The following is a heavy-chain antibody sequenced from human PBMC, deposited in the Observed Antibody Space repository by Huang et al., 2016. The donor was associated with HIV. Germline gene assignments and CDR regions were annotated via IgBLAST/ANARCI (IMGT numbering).Heavy chain of an antibody. CDR2: IYYSGST. Sequence: QVQLQESGPGLVKPSQTLSLTCTVSGGSISSGGYYWSRIRQPPGKGLGWLWYIYYSGSTYYNPSLESRVTIAVDTSKNQFSLKLSSVTAADTAVYYCARDTDGGRTFDIWGQGTMVTVSS. D-gene: IGHD2-2*02. CDR1: GGSISSGGYY. J-gene: IGHJ3*02. V-gene: IGHV4-30-4*08. CDR3: ARDTDGGRTFDI.